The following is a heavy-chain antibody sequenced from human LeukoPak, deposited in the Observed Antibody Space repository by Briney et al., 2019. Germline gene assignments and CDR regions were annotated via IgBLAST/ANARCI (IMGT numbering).Heavy chain of an antibody. J-gene: IGHJ4*02. V-gene: IGHV3-21*01. CDR3: AKERETGFDY. Sequence: GGSLRLSCAASGFTFSSYSMNWVRQAPGKGLEWVSSISSSSSYIYYADSVKGRFTISRDNSKNTLYLQMNSLRAEDTAVYYCAKERETGFDYWGQGTLVTVSS. CDR2: ISSSSSYI. CDR1: GFTFSSYS. D-gene: IGHD7-27*01.